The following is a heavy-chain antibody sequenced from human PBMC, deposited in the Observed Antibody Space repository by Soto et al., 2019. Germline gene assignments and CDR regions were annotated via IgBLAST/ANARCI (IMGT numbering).Heavy chain of an antibody. J-gene: IGHJ4*02. CDR3: ARDYCSSPSCSFDY. Sequence: HPGWSLRLSCAASGFTFSNKAMNLVRQAPGKGLEWVSSIRGSGGRPYYADSVKGRFTLLRDNSKNTLELQMNNLRPEDTAVYYCARDYCSSPSCSFDYWGKGALVTVSS. CDR1: GFTFSNKA. D-gene: IGHD2-2*01. CDR2: IRGSGGRP. V-gene: IGHV3-23*01.